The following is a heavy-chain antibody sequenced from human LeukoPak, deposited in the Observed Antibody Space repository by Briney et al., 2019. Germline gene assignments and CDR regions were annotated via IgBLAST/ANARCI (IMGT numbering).Heavy chain of an antibody. CDR2: IYSGGST. CDR3: ARDPRDSEFWSGYFMDV. Sequence: GGSLRLSCAASGFTVSGNYMSWVRQAPGKGLEWVSVIYSGGSTYYADSVKGRFTISRDNSKNTLYLQMNSLRAEDTAVYYWARDPRDSEFWSGYFMDVWGKGTTVTVSS. D-gene: IGHD3-3*01. CDR1: GFTVSGNY. V-gene: IGHV3-66*02. J-gene: IGHJ6*03.